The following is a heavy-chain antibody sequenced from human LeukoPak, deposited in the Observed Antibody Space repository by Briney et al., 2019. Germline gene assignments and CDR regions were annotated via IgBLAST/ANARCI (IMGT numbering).Heavy chain of an antibody. D-gene: IGHD6-19*01. J-gene: IGHJ6*02. CDR3: ATHAVTYYYGLDV. Sequence: GGSLRLSCAASGFAFSTYAMSWVRQAPGKGLEWVSGISASAISTYYADSVKGRFTTSRDNSKNTLYLQMNSLSAEDTAVYYCATHAVTYYYGLDVWGQGTTVTVSS. CDR1: GFAFSTYA. V-gene: IGHV3-23*01. CDR2: ISASAIST.